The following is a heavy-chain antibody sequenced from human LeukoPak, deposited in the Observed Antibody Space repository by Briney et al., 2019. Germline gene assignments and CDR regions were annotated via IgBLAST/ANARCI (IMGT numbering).Heavy chain of an antibody. CDR3: ASQPAAADVDY. CDR1: RFTFSSYW. CDR2: INQDGSEK. V-gene: IGHV3-7*03. Sequence: GGSLRLSGAASRFTFSSYWMTWVRQAPGKGLEWVANINQDGSEKTYVDSVKGRFTISRDNAKNSLYLHMNSLRVDDTGVYYCASQPAAADVDYWGQGTLVTVSS. D-gene: IGHD2-2*01. J-gene: IGHJ4*02.